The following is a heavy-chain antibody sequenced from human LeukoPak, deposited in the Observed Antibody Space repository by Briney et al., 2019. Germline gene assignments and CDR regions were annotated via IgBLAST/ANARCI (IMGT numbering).Heavy chain of an antibody. CDR3: ARVGDFWSGYRDFRFDY. D-gene: IGHD3-3*01. CDR1: GFTVSSNY. V-gene: IGHV3-53*01. Sequence: GGSLRLSCAASGFTVSSNYMSWVRQAPGKGLEWVSVIYSGGSTHYADSVKGRFTISRDNSKNTLYLQMNSLRAEDTAVYYCARVGDFWSGYRDFRFDYWGQGTLVTVSS. CDR2: IYSGGST. J-gene: IGHJ4*02.